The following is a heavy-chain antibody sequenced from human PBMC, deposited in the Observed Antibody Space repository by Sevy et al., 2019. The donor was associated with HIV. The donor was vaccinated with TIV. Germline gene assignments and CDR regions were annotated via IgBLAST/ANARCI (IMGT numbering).Heavy chain of an antibody. CDR2: IGSSSSYI. J-gene: IGHJ6*02. V-gene: IGHV3-21*01. CDR3: ARVVAYCTGGSCFPGYYYGMDV. Sequence: GGSLRLSCAASGFTFSSYNMNWVRQAPGKGLEWVSSIGSSSSYIYYTDSVKGRFTVSRDNAKNSLYLQMNSLRAEDTAVYYCARVVAYCTGGSCFPGYYYGMDVWGQGTTVTVS. CDR1: GFTFSSYN. D-gene: IGHD2-15*01.